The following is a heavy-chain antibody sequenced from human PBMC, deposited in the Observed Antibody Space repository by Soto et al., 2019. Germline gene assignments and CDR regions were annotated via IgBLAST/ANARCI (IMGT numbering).Heavy chain of an antibody. CDR1: GFTFSSYP. CDR2: IGSSSSTI. V-gene: IGHV3-48*01. D-gene: IGHD1-1*01. CDR3: ARLGGNNDY. Sequence: GGSLRLSCAASGFTFSSYPMNWVRQAPGKGLEWVSYIGSSSSTIYYADSVKGRFTISRDNAKNTLYLQMNSLRAEDTSVYYCARLGGNNDYWGQGTLVTVSS. J-gene: IGHJ4*02.